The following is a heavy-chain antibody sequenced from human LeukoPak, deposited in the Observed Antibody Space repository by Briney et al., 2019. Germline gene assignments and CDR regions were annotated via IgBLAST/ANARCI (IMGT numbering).Heavy chain of an antibody. Sequence: GGSLRLSCAGSGFTFSSYSMNWVRQAPGKGLEWVSYISYSSSTMYYADSVKGRFTISRDNAKNSLYLQMNSLRAEDTAVYYCARDIGSGSYYDYWGQGTLVTVSS. D-gene: IGHD3-22*01. CDR3: ARDIGSGSYYDY. J-gene: IGHJ4*02. V-gene: IGHV3-48*01. CDR2: ISYSSSTM. CDR1: GFTFSSYS.